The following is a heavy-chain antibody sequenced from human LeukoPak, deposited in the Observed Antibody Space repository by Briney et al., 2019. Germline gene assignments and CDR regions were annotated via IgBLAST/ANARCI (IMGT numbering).Heavy chain of an antibody. Sequence: GGSLRLSCAASGFTFDDHGMNWVRQAPGKGLEWVSYISGSSSNMYYADSVKGRFTITRDNANNSLYLQMNSLRVEDTAVYYCARKATTVTPPYWGRGTLVTVSS. CDR1: GFTFDDHG. D-gene: IGHD4-17*01. CDR2: ISGSSSNM. V-gene: IGHV3-48*04. J-gene: IGHJ1*01. CDR3: ARKATTVTPPY.